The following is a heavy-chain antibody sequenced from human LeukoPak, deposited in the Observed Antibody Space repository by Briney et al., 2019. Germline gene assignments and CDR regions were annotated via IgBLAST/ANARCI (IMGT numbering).Heavy chain of an antibody. CDR3: AKGTRWLQLXYDY. V-gene: IGHV3-30*18. CDR1: GFTFSSYG. J-gene: IGHJ4*02. CDR2: ISYDGSNK. Sequence: GRSLRLSCAASGFTFSSYGMHWVRQAPGKGLEWVAVISYDGSNKYYADSVKGRFTISRDNSKNTLYLQMNSLRAEDTAVYYCAKGTRWLQLXYDYWGQGTLVTVSS. D-gene: IGHD5-24*01.